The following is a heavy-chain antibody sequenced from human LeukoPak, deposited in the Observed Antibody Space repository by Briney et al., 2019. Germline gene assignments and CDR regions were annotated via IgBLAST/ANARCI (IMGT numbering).Heavy chain of an antibody. V-gene: IGHV3-74*01. CDR3: ARHRPRWSLDV. CDR2: IKSDGSTT. J-gene: IGHJ6*02. D-gene: IGHD3-3*01. Sequence: GGSLRLSCAASGFTFSSYWMHWVRQAPGKGLVWVSRIKSDGSTTTYADSVKGRFTISRDNAKNTLYLQMSSLRAEDTAVYYCARHRPRWSLDVWGQGTTVTVSS. CDR1: GFTFSSYW.